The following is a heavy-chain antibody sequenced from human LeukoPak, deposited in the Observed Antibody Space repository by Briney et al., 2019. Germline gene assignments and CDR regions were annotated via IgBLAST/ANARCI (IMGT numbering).Heavy chain of an antibody. CDR2: VYHTGGT. V-gene: IGHV4-4*02. CDR1: GASISTSNW. D-gene: IGHD3-22*01. J-gene: IGHJ4*02. CDR3: ARVYYYDSSGYYDQGYFDY. Sequence: SGTLSLTCAVSGASISTSNWWSWVRQPPGKGLEWIAEVYHTGGTNYNPSLKSRVTISVDTSKNQFSLKLSSVTAADTAVYYCARVYYYDSSGYYDQGYFDYWGQGTLVTVSS.